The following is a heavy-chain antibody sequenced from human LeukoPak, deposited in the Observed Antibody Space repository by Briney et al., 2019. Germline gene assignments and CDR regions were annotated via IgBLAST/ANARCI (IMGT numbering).Heavy chain of an antibody. Sequence: GGSLRLSCAASGFTFSNFAMTWVRQAPGKGLEWVSGISASGGSTYYADSVKGRFTISRDKSKNRLFLQMNSLRAEDTAVYYCAKDRAGYSTGWTFDSWGQGTLVTVSS. D-gene: IGHD6-19*01. J-gene: IGHJ4*02. V-gene: IGHV3-23*01. CDR1: GFTFSNFA. CDR3: AKDRAGYSTGWTFDS. CDR2: ISASGGST.